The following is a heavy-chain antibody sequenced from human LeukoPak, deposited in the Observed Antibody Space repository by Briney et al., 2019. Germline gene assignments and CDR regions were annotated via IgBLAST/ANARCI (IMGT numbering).Heavy chain of an antibody. D-gene: IGHD1-7*01. V-gene: IGHV3-23*01. CDR3: VSRSGTSGSGFDP. Sequence: PGGSLRLSCAASGFTFSSYAMSWFRQAPGKGLEWVSTITGSGGSTYYADSVKGRFTISRDNSKNTLYLQMNSLRAEDTALYYCVSRSGTSGSGFDPWGQGTLVTVSS. J-gene: IGHJ5*02. CDR1: GFTFSSYA. CDR2: ITGSGGST.